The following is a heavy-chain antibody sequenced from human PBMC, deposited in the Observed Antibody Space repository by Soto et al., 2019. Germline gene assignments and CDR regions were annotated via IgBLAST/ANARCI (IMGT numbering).Heavy chain of an antibody. J-gene: IGHJ6*02. Sequence: ASVKVSCKASGYTFTGYYMHWVRQAPGQGLEWMGWINPNSGGTNYAQKFQGWVTMTRDTSISTAYMELSRLRSDDTAVYYCARAYSSSRYDAWLSIDYYYYGMDVWGQGTTVTVS. CDR2: INPNSGGT. V-gene: IGHV1-2*04. D-gene: IGHD6-13*01. CDR3: ARAYSSSRYDAWLSIDYYYYGMDV. CDR1: GYTFTGYY.